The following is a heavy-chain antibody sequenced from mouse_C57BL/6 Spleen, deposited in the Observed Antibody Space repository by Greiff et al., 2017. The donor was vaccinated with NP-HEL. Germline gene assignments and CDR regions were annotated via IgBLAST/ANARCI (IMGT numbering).Heavy chain of an antibody. CDR1: GYTFTSYG. D-gene: IGHD3-1*01. J-gene: IGHJ3*01. Sequence: VQLQESGAELARPGASVKLSCKASGYTFTSYGISWVKQRTGQGLEWIGEIYPRSGNTYYNEKFKGKATLTADNSSSTAYLELRSLTSEDSAVYFGARSGLPGFAYWGQGTLVTVSA. CDR3: ARSGLPGFAY. V-gene: IGHV1-81*01. CDR2: IYPRSGNT.